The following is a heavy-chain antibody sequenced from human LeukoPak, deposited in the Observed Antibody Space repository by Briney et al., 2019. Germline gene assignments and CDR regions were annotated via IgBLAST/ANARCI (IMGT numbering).Heavy chain of an antibody. V-gene: IGHV3-21*06. Sequence: GGSLRLSCEASGFTFSGYSMNWVRQAPGKGLEWVSYISESSSHTYNADSVKGRFTISRDNAKNTLYLQMNSLRVEDTGIYYCARDRAVKARIGGMDVWGQGTTVIVSS. CDR1: GFTFSGYS. CDR2: ISESSSHT. CDR3: ARDRAVKARIGGMDV. D-gene: IGHD5-24*01. J-gene: IGHJ6*02.